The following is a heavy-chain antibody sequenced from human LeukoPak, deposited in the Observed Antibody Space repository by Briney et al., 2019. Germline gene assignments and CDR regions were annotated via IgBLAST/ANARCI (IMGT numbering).Heavy chain of an antibody. J-gene: IGHJ4*02. CDR3: AREIGPRQLHLWGSAFDY. V-gene: IGHV1-24*01. CDR2: YDPEDGET. Sequence: ASVKVSCKVSGYTLTELSMHWVRQAPGDGLEWMGGYDPEDGETIYAQKFQGRLTMTRDTSTTTVYMELSSLRSEDTAMYYCAREIGPRQLHLWGSAFDYWGQGTLVTVSS. CDR1: GYTLTELS. D-gene: IGHD5-18*01.